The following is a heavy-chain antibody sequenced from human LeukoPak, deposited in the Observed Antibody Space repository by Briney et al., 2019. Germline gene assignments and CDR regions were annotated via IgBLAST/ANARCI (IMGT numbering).Heavy chain of an antibody. J-gene: IGHJ4*02. Sequence: PSETPSPTCTVSGGSSSSGNSYWTWIRQPAGKGLEWIGLIYPSGTTNYNPSLKSRLTISLDTSKNQFSLRLTSVTAADTAIYYCAREFHYSGQGPLITVSS. CDR2: IYPSGTT. V-gene: IGHV4-61*02. CDR1: GGSSSSGNSY. CDR3: AREFHY.